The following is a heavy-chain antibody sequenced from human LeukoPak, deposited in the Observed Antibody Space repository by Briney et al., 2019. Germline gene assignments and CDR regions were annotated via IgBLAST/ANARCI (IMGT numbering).Heavy chain of an antibody. CDR3: ARGAIVVVPAAIWGFDY. CDR2: INHSGST. Sequence: PSETLSLTCAVYGGSFSGYYWSWIRQPPGKGLEWIGEINHSGSTNYNPSLKSRVTISVDTSKNQFSLKLSSVTAAHTAVYYCARGAIVVVPAAIWGFDYWGQGTLVTVSS. D-gene: IGHD2-2*02. V-gene: IGHV4-34*01. J-gene: IGHJ4*02. CDR1: GGSFSGYY.